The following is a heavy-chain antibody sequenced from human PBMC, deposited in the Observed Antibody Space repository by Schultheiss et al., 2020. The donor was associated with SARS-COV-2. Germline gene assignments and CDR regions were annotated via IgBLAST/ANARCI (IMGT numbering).Heavy chain of an antibody. CDR2: INHSGST. CDR1: GGSFSGYY. Sequence: SETLSLTCAVYGGSFSGYYWSWIRQPPGKGLEWIGEINHSGSTNYNPSLKSRVTISVDTSKNQFSLKLSSVTAADTAVYYCARGGSSSSVNYYYYGMDVWGQGTTVTVSS. J-gene: IGHJ6*02. CDR3: ARGGSSSSVNYYYYGMDV. V-gene: IGHV4-34*01. D-gene: IGHD6-6*01.